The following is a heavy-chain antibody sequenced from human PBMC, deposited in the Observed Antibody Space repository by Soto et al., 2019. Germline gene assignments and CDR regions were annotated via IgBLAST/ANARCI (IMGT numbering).Heavy chain of an antibody. D-gene: IGHD5-12*01. V-gene: IGHV3-49*03. CDR1: GFTFGDYA. J-gene: IGHJ6*02. Sequence: PGGSLRLSCTASGFTFGDYAMSWFRQAPGKGLEWVGFIRSKAYGGTTEYAASVKGRFTISRDDSKSIAYLQMNSLKTEDTAVYYCTRVAGGYISLRFYYYYYGMDVWGQGTTVTVSS. CDR2: IRSKAYGGTT. CDR3: TRVAGGYISLRFYYYYYGMDV.